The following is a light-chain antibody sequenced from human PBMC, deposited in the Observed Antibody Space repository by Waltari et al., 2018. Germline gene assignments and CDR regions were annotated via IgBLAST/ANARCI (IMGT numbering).Light chain of an antibody. CDR3: QQSYSTPPT. Sequence: DIQMTQSPSSLSASVGDRVTITCRASQSISSYLNWYQQKPGKAPKILSYAASSLQSGVPSRFSGSGSGTDFTLTISSLQPEDFATYYCQQSYSTPPTFGQGTRLEIK. CDR2: AAS. V-gene: IGKV1-39*01. J-gene: IGKJ5*01. CDR1: QSISSY.